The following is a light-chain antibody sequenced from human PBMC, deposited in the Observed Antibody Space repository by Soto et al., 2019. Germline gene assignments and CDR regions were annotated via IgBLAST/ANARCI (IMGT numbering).Light chain of an antibody. CDR2: EVS. CDR3: SSYTTSTPHV. CDR1: SSDIGYYNY. J-gene: IGLJ3*02. V-gene: IGLV2-14*01. Sequence: QSVLTQPASVSGAPGQSITISCTGTSSDIGYYNYVSWYQQHPGKAPKLIIYEVSNRPSGVSNRFSGSKSGNTASLAISGLQAEDEADYYCSSYTTSTPHVFGGGTKLPVL.